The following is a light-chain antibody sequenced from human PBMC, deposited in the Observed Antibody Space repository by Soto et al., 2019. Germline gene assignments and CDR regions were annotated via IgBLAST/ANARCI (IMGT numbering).Light chain of an antibody. CDR1: QSVSNNY. Sequence: EIVLTQSPGTLSLSPGERATLSCRASQSVSNNYLAWYQQKPGQAPRLLIYGASNRATGIPDRVSGSGSGTDFTLTISRLEPEDFATYYCQKSYNTPWTFGQGTKVDIK. CDR2: GAS. V-gene: IGKV3-20*01. J-gene: IGKJ1*01. CDR3: QKSYNTPWT.